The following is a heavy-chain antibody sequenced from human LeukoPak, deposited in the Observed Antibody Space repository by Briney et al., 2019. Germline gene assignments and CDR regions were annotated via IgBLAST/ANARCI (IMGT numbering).Heavy chain of an antibody. Sequence: GGSLRLSCAASGFTFSSYWRSWVSQAPGKGLEWVAKIKQDGSEKYYVVSVKGRFTISRDNAKNSLYLQMNSLRAEDTAVYYCAREAAGTLNYWGQGTLVTVSS. CDR3: AREAAGTLNY. V-gene: IGHV3-7*01. CDR2: IKQDGSEK. D-gene: IGHD6-13*01. J-gene: IGHJ4*02. CDR1: GFTFSSYW.